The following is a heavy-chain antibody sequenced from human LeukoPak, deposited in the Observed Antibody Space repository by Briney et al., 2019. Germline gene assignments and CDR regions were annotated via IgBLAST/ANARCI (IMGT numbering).Heavy chain of an antibody. CDR3: AGDAGATVTIGENWDYFDY. CDR1: GFTFSSYA. CDR2: ISYDGSNK. V-gene: IGHV3-30-3*01. J-gene: IGHJ4*02. Sequence: VGSLRLSCAASGFTFSSYAMHWVRQAPGKGLEWVAVISYDGSNKYYADSVKGRFTISRDNSKNTLYLQMNSLRAEDTAVYYCAGDAGATVTIGENWDYFDYWGQGTLVTVSS. D-gene: IGHD4-17*01.